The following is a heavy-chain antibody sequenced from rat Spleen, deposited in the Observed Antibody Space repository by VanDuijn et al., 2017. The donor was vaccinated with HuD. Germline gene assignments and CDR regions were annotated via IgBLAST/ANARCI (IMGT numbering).Heavy chain of an antibody. D-gene: IGHD4-3*01. CDR2: VSSDGINT. CDR3: AVAGYGY. J-gene: IGHJ2*01. CDR1: GFNFNDYW. V-gene: IGHV5-58*01. Sequence: EVKLVESGGGLVQPGRSLKLSCAASGFNFNDYWMGWVRQAPGKGLEWVSSVSSDGINTYYPDSVKGRFTISRDNAENTAYLQMNSLWSEDTATYYCAVAGYGYWGQGVVVTVSS.